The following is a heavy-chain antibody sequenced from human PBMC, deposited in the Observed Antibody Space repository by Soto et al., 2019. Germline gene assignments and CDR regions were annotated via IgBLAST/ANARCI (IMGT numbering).Heavy chain of an antibody. Sequence: PGGSLRLSCAASGFTFSSYGMHWVRQAPGKGLEWVAVISYDGSNKYYADSVKGRFTISRDNSKNTLYLQMNSLRAEDTAVYYCAKLGPGVVTNFDYWGQGTLVTVSS. V-gene: IGHV3-30*18. D-gene: IGHD3-3*01. CDR2: ISYDGSNK. CDR1: GFTFSSYG. CDR3: AKLGPGVVTNFDY. J-gene: IGHJ4*02.